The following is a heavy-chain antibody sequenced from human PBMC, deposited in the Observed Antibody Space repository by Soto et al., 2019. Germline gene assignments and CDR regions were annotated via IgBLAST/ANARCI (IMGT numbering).Heavy chain of an antibody. Sequence: QVQLQESGPGLVKPSETLSLTCTVSGGSISSYYWNWIRQPPGKGLEWIGYIYYSGSTNYNPSLKSRVTISVDTSKNQFSLKLSSVTAADTAVYYCARDGGTYGMDVGGQGTTVTVSS. D-gene: IGHD3-16*01. V-gene: IGHV4-59*01. J-gene: IGHJ6*02. CDR2: IYYSGST. CDR3: ARDGGTYGMDV. CDR1: GGSISSYY.